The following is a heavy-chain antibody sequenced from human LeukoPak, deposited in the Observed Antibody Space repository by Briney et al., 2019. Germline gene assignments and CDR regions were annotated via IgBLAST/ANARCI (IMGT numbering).Heavy chain of an antibody. V-gene: IGHV1-2*02. J-gene: IGHJ5*02. CDR1: GYTFTGYY. CDR3: ARDFQMAPWWFDP. D-gene: IGHD5-24*01. Sequence: GASVKVSCKASGYTFTGYYMHWVRQAPGQGLEWMGWINPNSGGTNYAQKFQGRVTMTRDASISTAYMELSRLRSDDTAVYYCARDFQMAPWWFDPWGQGTLVTVSS. CDR2: INPNSGGT.